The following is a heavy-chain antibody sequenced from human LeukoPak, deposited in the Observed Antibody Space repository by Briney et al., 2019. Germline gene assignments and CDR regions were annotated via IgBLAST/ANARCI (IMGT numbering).Heavy chain of an antibody. J-gene: IGHJ4*02. Sequence: GGSLRLSCAASGFTFTSYVMHWVRQAPGKGLQWVALISYDGSNKYYADSVKGRFTISRDNSKNTLYLQMNSLRAEDTAVYYCAKEKDRYSSSWSHFDYWGQGTLVTVSS. D-gene: IGHD6-13*01. CDR3: AKEKDRYSSSWSHFDY. CDR1: GFTFTSYV. CDR2: ISYDGSNK. V-gene: IGHV3-30*18.